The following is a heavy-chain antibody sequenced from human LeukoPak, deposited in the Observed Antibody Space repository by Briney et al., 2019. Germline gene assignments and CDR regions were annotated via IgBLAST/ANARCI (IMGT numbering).Heavy chain of an antibody. CDR3: GCLLRRDGNNRYWHFDL. V-gene: IGHV5-51*01. CDR1: GYSFTSYW. J-gene: IGHJ2*01. Sequence: GESLKISCKGSGYSFTSYWIGWVRQMPGKGLEWMGIIYPGDSDTRYSPSFQGQVTISADKSINTAYLQWSSLKASDTAMYYCGCLLRRDGNNRYWHFDLWGRGTLVTVSS. CDR2: IYPGDSDT. D-gene: IGHD5-24*01.